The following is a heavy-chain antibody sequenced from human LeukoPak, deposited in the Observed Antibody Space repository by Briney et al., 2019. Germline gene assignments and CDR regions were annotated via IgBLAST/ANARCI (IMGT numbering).Heavy chain of an antibody. CDR2: MNPNSGNT. V-gene: IGHV1-8*01. Sequence: ASVKVSCKASGYTVTSYDINWVRPATGQGLEWMGWMNPNSGNTRYAQKFQGRVTMTRNTSISTAYMELSSLRSEDTAVYYCARSIHSKTSFYYYMDVWGKGTTVTVSS. D-gene: IGHD4-11*01. CDR3: ARSIHSKTSFYYYMDV. J-gene: IGHJ6*03. CDR1: GYTVTSYD.